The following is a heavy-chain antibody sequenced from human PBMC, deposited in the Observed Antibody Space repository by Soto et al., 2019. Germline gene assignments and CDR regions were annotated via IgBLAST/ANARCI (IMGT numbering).Heavy chain of an antibody. Sequence: GGSLRLSCAASGFAFSSYWMHWVRQAPGKGLVWVSRIKGDGSGATFADSVKGRFTISRDNAKSTVYLQMNSLIAEDTAVYYCAKDLHIAAADYWGQGTQVTVSS. J-gene: IGHJ4*02. CDR3: AKDLHIAAADY. CDR1: GFAFSSYW. CDR2: IKGDGSGA. V-gene: IGHV3-74*01. D-gene: IGHD6-13*01.